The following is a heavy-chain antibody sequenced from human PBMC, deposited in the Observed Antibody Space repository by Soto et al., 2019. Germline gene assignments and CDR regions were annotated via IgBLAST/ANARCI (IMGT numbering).Heavy chain of an antibody. D-gene: IGHD6-13*01. CDR3: ARHGGLAAAAYVDY. CDR1: GGSISSYY. J-gene: IGHJ4*02. V-gene: IGHV4-59*08. CDR2: IYYSGST. Sequence: SETLSLTCTVSGGSISSYYWSWIRQPPGKGLEWIGYIYYSGSTNYNPSLKSRVTISVDTSKNQFSLKLSSVTAADTAVYYCARHGGLAAAAYVDYWGQGTLVTVSS.